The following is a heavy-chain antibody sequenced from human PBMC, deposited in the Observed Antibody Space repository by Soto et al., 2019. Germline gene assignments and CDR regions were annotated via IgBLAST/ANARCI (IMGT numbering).Heavy chain of an antibody. CDR2: IKSKTDGGTT. D-gene: IGHD3-3*01. V-gene: IGHV3-15*07. CDR1: GFTFSNAW. Sequence: GGSLRLSCAASGFTFSNAWMNWVRQAPGKGLEWVGRIKSKTDGGTTDYAAPGKGRFTISRKESKNRLYLQMNSLKTEDQDVYYCTTDSITIFGVVIMDYYYYGMDVWGQGTTVTVSS. J-gene: IGHJ6*02. CDR3: TTDSITIFGVVIMDYYYYGMDV.